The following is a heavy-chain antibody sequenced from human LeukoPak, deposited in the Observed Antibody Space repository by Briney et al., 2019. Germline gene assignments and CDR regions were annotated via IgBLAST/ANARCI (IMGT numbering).Heavy chain of an antibody. D-gene: IGHD2-21*01. J-gene: IGHJ3*02. V-gene: IGHV4-59*01. CDR3: ARDSQVVDGFDI. CDR2: IYYSGST. Sequence: SETLSLTCTVSGGSISSYSWSWIRQPPGKGLEWIGYIYYSGSTNYNPSLKSRVTMSVDTSKDQFSLKLSSVTAADTAVYYCARDSQVVDGFDIWGQGTMVTVSS. CDR1: GGSISSYS.